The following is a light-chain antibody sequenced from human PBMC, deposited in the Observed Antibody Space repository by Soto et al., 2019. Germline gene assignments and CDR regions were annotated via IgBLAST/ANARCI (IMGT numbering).Light chain of an antibody. CDR2: GAS. CDR3: KQYSNWPRT. CDR1: QSVDIN. J-gene: IGKJ1*01. Sequence: EIVLTQSPGTLSVSPGDRVTLSCRASQSVDINLAWYQQRAGPAPRLLVYGASTKATDMPGRFSGSGSGTEFTLTINNLQYEDFGVYYCKQYSNWPRTLGHGTKVDLK. V-gene: IGKV3-15*01.